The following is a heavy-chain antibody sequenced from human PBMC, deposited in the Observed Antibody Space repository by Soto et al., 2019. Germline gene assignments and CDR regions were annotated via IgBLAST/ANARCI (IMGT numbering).Heavy chain of an antibody. V-gene: IGHV4-30-4*01. D-gene: IGHD3-10*01. CDR1: GGSISSGDYY. J-gene: IGHJ4*02. CDR2: IYYSGST. Sequence: SETLSLTCTVSGGSISSGDYYWSWIRQPPGKGLEWIGYIYYSGSTYYNPSLKSRVTISVDTSKNQFSLKLSSVTAADTAVYYCARALYGGDPGVSYIFDYWGQGTLVTVSS. CDR3: ARALYGGDPGVSYIFDY.